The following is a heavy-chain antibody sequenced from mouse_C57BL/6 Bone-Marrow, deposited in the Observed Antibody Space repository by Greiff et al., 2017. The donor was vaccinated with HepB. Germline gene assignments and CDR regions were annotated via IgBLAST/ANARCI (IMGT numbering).Heavy chain of an antibody. CDR2: ISNGGGST. Sequence: EVKLMESGGGLVQPGGSLKLSCAASGFTFSDYYMYWVRQTPEKRLEWVAYISNGGGSTYYPDTVKGRFTISRDNAKNTLYLQMSRLKSEDTAMYYCARYDYDYFDYWGQGTTLTVSS. D-gene: IGHD2-4*01. CDR3: ARYDYDYFDY. CDR1: GFTFSDYY. J-gene: IGHJ2*01. V-gene: IGHV5-12*01.